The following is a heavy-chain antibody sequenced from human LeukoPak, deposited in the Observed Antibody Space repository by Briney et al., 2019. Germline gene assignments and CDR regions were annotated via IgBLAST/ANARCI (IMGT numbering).Heavy chain of an antibody. J-gene: IGHJ4*02. V-gene: IGHV3-23*01. CDR2: ISGSGGST. CDR3: AKAGCSGGSCYLDY. CDR1: GFTFSSYA. Sequence: GGSLRLSCAASGFTFSSYAMSWVRQAPGKGLEWVSAISGSGGSTYYADSVKGRFTSSRDNSKNTLYLQMNSLRAEDTAAYYCAKAGCSGGSCYLDYWGQGTLVTVSS. D-gene: IGHD2-15*01.